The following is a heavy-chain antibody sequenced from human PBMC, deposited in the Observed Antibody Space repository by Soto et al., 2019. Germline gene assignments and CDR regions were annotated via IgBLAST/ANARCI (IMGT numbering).Heavy chain of an antibody. Sequence: SETLSLTCTVSGGSISSYYWSWIRQPAGKGLQWIGRIYTSGSTNYNPSLKSRVTMSVDTSKNQFSLKLSSVTAADTAVYYCARACSSTSCYDVFDPWGQGTLVTVS. CDR3: ARACSSTSCYDVFDP. CDR2: IYTSGST. J-gene: IGHJ5*02. CDR1: GGSISSYY. D-gene: IGHD2-2*01. V-gene: IGHV4-4*07.